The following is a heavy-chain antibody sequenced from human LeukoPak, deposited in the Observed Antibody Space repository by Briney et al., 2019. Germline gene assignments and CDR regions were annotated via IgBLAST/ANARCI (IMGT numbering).Heavy chain of an antibody. CDR1: GFTFSSFS. Sequence: GGSLRLSCAASGFTFSSFSMSWVRQAPGKGLEWVANLKEDRSEEEYLDSVKGRFTISRDNAKNSLYLQMNSLRVEDTAVYYCARERGGSRFDYWGQGTLVTVSS. CDR3: ARERGGSRFDY. V-gene: IGHV3-7*01. J-gene: IGHJ4*02. CDR2: LKEDRSEE. D-gene: IGHD1-26*01.